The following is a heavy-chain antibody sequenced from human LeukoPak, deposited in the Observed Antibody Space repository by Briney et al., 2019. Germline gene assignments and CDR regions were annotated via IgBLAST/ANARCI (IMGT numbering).Heavy chain of an antibody. V-gene: IGHV1-2*02. D-gene: IGHD3-3*01. CDR1: GYTFTGYY. CDR3: AKGAIFGVAPRGYGLDV. Sequence: ASVKVSCKASGYTFTGYYMHWVRQAPGQGLEFMGWMNPRTGATVYAQKFQGRVTLTRDASIGTAYMDLSRLTSEDTAVYYCAKGAIFGVAPRGYGLDVGGQGTTVTVSS. CDR2: MNPRTGAT. J-gene: IGHJ6*02.